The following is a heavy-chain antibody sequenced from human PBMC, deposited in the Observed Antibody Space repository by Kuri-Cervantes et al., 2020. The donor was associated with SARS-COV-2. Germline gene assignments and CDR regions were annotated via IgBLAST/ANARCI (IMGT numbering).Heavy chain of an antibody. J-gene: IGHJ4*02. CDR2: VFYSGTT. CDR3: VRDHDYGSRNKFDF. D-gene: IGHD6-13*01. CDR1: HEPLYSSSHF. V-gene: IGHV4-39*02. Sequence: SETLSLTCTVSHEPLYSSSHFWGWIRQSPGKGLEWIGGVFYSGTTYYNPSLQSRVTVSVDLSKNQFSLSLQSVTAADTAVYYCVRDHDYGSRNKFDFWGPGALVTVSS.